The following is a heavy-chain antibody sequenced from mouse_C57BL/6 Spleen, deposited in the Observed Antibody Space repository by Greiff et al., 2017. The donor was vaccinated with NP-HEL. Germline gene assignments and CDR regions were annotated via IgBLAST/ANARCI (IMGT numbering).Heavy chain of an antibody. J-gene: IGHJ3*01. D-gene: IGHD2-4*01. V-gene: IGHV1-26*01. CDR2: INPNNGGT. Sequence: EVQLQQSGPELVKPGASVKISCKASGYTFTDYYMNWVKQSHGKSLEWIGDINPNNGGTSYNQKFKGKATLTVDKSSSTAYMELRSLTSEASAVYYCAAHDCNSQFAYWGQGTLVTVSA. CDR1: GYTFTDYY. CDR3: AAHDCNSQFAY.